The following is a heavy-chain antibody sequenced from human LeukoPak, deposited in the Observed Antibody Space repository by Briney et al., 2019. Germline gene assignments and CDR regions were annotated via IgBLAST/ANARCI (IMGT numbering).Heavy chain of an antibody. CDR3: AKESPTFDY. CDR1: GFTFSSYA. CDR2: ISYDGSNK. J-gene: IGHJ4*02. Sequence: GGSLRLSCAASGFTFSSYAMHWVRQAPGKGLEWVAVISYDGSNKYYADSVKGRFTISRDNSKNTLYLQMNSLRADDTAVYYCAKESPTFDYWGPGALVTVSS. V-gene: IGHV3-30-3*01.